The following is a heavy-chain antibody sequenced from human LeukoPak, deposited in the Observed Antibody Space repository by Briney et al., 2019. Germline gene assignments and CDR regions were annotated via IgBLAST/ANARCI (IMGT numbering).Heavy chain of an antibody. CDR1: GFTFRSYT. CDR2: ISGGSDST. CDR3: ARDAPDIVVVPAALRAFDI. D-gene: IGHD2-2*01. Sequence: GGSLRLSCAASGFTFRSYTMNWVRQAPGKGLEWVSAISGGSDSTYFADFVKGRFTISRDNSKNTLYLQMNSLRAEDTAVYYCARDAPDIVVVPAALRAFDIWGQGTMVTVSS. V-gene: IGHV3-23*01. J-gene: IGHJ3*02.